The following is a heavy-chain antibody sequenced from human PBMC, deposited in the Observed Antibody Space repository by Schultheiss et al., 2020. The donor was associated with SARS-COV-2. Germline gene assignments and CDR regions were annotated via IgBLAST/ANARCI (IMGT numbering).Heavy chain of an antibody. CDR3: VKGANCSSTSCYGWIGGFGP. CDR1: GFTFSSYG. CDR2: ISYDGSNK. Sequence: GGSLRLSCAASGFTFSSYGMHWVRQAPGKGLEWVAVISYDGSNKYYADSVKGRFIVTRDNSKKTLYLEMNSLRTEDTGVFYCVKGANCSSTSCYGWIGGFGPWGQGTLVTVSS. V-gene: IGHV3-30*18. D-gene: IGHD2-2*01. J-gene: IGHJ5*02.